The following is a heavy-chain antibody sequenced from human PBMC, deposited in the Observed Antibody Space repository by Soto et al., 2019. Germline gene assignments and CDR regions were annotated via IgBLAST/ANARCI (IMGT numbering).Heavy chain of an antibody. CDR3: ARDPGSTFGYFDY. CDR2: ISYDGSNK. Sequence: QVQLVESGGGVVQPGRSLRLSCAASGFTFSSYAMHWVRQAPGKGLEWVAVISYDGSNKYYADSVKGRFTISRDNSKNTLYLQMNSLRAGDTAVYYCARDPGSTFGYFDYWGQGTLVTVSS. V-gene: IGHV3-30-3*01. D-gene: IGHD3-16*01. J-gene: IGHJ4*02. CDR1: GFTFSSYA.